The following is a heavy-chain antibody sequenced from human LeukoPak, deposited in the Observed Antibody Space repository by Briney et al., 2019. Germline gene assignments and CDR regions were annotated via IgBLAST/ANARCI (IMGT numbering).Heavy chain of an antibody. D-gene: IGHD3-10*01. CDR3: ARVSGASTQYYFDY. CDR1: GGSISSYY. J-gene: IGHJ4*02. Sequence: SETLSLTCTVSGGSISSYYWSWIRQPPGKGLEWIGYIYYSGSTNYNPTLKSGVTISVDTSKNQFSLKLSSVTAADTAVYYCARVSGASTQYYFDYWGQGTLVTVSS. V-gene: IGHV4-59*12. CDR2: IYYSGST.